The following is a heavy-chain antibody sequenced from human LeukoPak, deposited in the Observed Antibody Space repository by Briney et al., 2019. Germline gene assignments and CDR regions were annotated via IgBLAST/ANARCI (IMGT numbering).Heavy chain of an antibody. CDR2: INPNSGGT. D-gene: IGHD4-17*01. CDR3: AAGTYGDYFRYYYGMDV. CDR1: GYTFTGYY. Sequence: APVKVSCKASGYTFTGYYMHWVRQAPGQGLEWMGWINPNSGGTNYAQKFQGRVTMTRDTSISTAYMELSRLRSDDTAVYYCAAGTYGDYFRYYYGMDVWGQGTTVTVSS. J-gene: IGHJ6*02. V-gene: IGHV1-2*02.